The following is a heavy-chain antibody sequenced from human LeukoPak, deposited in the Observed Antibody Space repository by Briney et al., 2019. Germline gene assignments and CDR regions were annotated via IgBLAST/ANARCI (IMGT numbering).Heavy chain of an antibody. CDR1: GFPFSSVW. V-gene: IGHV3-74*01. J-gene: IGHJ5*02. D-gene: IGHD6-13*01. CDR3: AKERSSSWYTGGLDP. CDR2: INGDGSST. Sequence: GGSLRLSCAASGFPFSSVWMHWVRQAPGKGLVWVSRINGDGSSTSQADSVKGRFTISRDNSKNTLYLQMNSLRAEDTAVYYCAKERSSSWYTGGLDPWGQGTLVTVSS.